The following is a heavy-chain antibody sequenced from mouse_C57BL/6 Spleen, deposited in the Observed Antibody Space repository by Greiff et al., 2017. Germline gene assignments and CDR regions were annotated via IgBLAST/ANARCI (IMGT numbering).Heavy chain of an antibody. J-gene: IGHJ2*01. Sequence: EVQLQQSGPVLVKPGASVKMSCKASGYTFTDYYMNWVKQSHGKSLEWIGVINPYNGGPSYNQKFKGKATLTVDKSSSTAYMELNSLTSEDSAVYYCARGVTTPYYFDYWGQGTTLTVSS. V-gene: IGHV1-19*01. D-gene: IGHD2-3*01. CDR2: INPYNGGP. CDR3: ARGVTTPYYFDY. CDR1: GYTFTDYY.